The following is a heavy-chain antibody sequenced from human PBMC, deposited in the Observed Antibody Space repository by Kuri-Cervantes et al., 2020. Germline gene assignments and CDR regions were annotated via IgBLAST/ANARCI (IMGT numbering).Heavy chain of an antibody. V-gene: IGHV4-59*01. J-gene: IGHJ4*02. Sequence: SQTLSLTCAVYGGSFSDYYWSWIRQPPGKGLEWIGYIHSSGSTNYNPSLKSRVTISMDTSKNQFSLKLSSVTAADTAMYYCARENFWNNYHLFDSWGQGALVTVSS. CDR3: ARENFWNNYHLFDS. D-gene: IGHD3-3*01. CDR2: IHSSGST. CDR1: GGSFSDYY.